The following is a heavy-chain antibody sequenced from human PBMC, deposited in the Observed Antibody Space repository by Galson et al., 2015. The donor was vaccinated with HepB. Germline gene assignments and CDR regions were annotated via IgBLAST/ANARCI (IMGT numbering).Heavy chain of an antibody. V-gene: IGHV1-69*04. CDR1: GDTFGNYA. CDR2: VIPIISIS. Sequence: SVKVSCKASGDTFGNYAINWVRQAPGQGLEWMGRVIPIISISNYAQKFQGRVTITADKSANTAYMELSSLRSEDTAVYYCARGDGYNYYEFDYWGQGTLVTVSS. CDR3: ARGDGYNYYEFDY. D-gene: IGHD5-24*01. J-gene: IGHJ4*02.